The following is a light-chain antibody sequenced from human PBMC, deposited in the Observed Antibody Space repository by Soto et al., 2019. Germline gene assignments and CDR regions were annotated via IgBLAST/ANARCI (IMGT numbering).Light chain of an antibody. Sequence: EVVLTQSPGTLSLSPGESATLSCRASQSVSSSYLAWYQQKPGQTPRLLIYGASSRATGIPDRFSGSGSGTDFTLTISRLEPEDLGVYYGQQHGTSPWMFGQGTKVDIK. J-gene: IGKJ1*01. CDR2: GAS. CDR3: QQHGTSPWM. CDR1: QSVSSSY. V-gene: IGKV3-20*01.